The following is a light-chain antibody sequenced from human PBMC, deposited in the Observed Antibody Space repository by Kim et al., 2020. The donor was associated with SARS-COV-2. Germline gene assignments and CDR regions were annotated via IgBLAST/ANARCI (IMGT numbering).Light chain of an antibody. J-gene: IGKJ3*01. CDR1: QSVSSNY. CDR3: HMYGSPPL. Sequence: EIVLTQSPGTLSLSPGERVTLSCRASQSVSSNYLAWYQQKPGQAPRLLIYGASSSATDIPDRFSGSGSGTDFTITISRLEAEDFAVYYWHMYGSPPLFGPGTKVDIK. CDR2: GAS. V-gene: IGKV3-20*01.